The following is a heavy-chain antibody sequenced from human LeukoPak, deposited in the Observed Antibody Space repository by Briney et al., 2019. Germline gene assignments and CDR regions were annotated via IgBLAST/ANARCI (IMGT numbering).Heavy chain of an antibody. CDR1: GGSISSSNW. CDR3: ARERAVTTGYYYYGMDV. V-gene: IGHV4-4*02. D-gene: IGHD4-17*01. Sequence: SGTLSLTCAVSGGSISSSNWWSWVRQPPGKGLEWIGEIYHSGSTNYNPSLKSRVTKSVDKSKNQFSLKLSSVTAADTAVYYCARERAVTTGYYYYGMDVWGQGTTVTVSS. CDR2: IYHSGST. J-gene: IGHJ6*02.